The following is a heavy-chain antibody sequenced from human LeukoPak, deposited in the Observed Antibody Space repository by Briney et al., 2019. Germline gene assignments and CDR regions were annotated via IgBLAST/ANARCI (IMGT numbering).Heavy chain of an antibody. J-gene: IGHJ4*02. CDR2: LNPNGGSA. CDR1: GYTFPNYH. V-gene: IGHV1-46*01. D-gene: IGHD3-22*01. Sequence: ASVEVSCKASGYTFPNYHIHWVRQAPGQGLEWLGILNPNGGSASYAQRFQGRVTMTRDTSTTTVYMELTSLRSEDTAVYYCARDYYYDSSGYYTYYFDYWGQGTQVTVSS. CDR3: ARDYYYDSSGYYTYYFDY.